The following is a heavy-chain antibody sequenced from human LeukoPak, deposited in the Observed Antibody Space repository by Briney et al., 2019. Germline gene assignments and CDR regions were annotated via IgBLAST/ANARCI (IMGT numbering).Heavy chain of an antibody. CDR3: AREVWGAFDI. V-gene: IGHV3-7*01. Sequence: GGSLRLSCAASGFTFSSYWMSWVRQAPGKGLEWVANIKQDGSDKYYVDSEKGRFTISRDNAKNSLYLQKNSLRAEDTAVYYCAREVWGAFDIWGQGTMVTVSS. D-gene: IGHD2-8*01. J-gene: IGHJ3*02. CDR1: GFTFSSYW. CDR2: IKQDGSDK.